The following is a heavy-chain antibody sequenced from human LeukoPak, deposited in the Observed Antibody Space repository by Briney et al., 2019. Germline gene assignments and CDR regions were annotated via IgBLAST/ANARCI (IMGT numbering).Heavy chain of an antibody. CDR3: AKTYSSSWYYFDY. D-gene: IGHD6-13*01. Sequence: QPGGSLRLSCAASGFTVSSNYMSWVRQAPGKGLEWVSVIYSGGSTYYADSVKGRFTISRDNSKNTLYLQMNSLRAEDTAVYYCAKTYSSSWYYFDYWGQGTLVTVSS. CDR2: IYSGGST. V-gene: IGHV3-66*01. J-gene: IGHJ4*02. CDR1: GFTVSSNY.